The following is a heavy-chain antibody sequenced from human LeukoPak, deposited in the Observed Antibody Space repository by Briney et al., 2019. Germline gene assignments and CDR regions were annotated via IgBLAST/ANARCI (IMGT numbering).Heavy chain of an antibody. CDR2: ISSSGSAI. V-gene: IGHV3-48*03. D-gene: IGHD6-19*01. CDR3: ARGGSLGY. J-gene: IGHJ4*02. CDR1: GFSFSSYE. Sequence: GRCLRLSCAASGFSFSSYEMNWVRQAPGEVREWVSNISSSGSAIYYADSVTGRFTISRDNAKSRLYLQMNSLRAEDTAVYYCARGGSLGYWGQGTLVTVSS.